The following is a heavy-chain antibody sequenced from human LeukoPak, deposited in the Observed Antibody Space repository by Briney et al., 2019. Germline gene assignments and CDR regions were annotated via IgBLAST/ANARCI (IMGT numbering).Heavy chain of an antibody. Sequence: SETLSLTCAVYGGSFTGCSWNWIRQPPGKGLDWIGEVDHSGRSNYNASLKSRVTISLDTSKKQFSLKLTSITAADTAVYYCARGPMRSWFDPWGQGTLVTVSS. J-gene: IGHJ5*02. CDR1: GGSFTGCS. CDR3: ARGPMRSWFDP. CDR2: VDHSGRS. V-gene: IGHV4-34*01.